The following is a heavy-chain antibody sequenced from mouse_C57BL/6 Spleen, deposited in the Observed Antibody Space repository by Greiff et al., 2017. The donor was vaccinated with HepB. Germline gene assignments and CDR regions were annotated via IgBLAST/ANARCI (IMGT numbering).Heavy chain of an antibody. D-gene: IGHD1-1*01. CDR1: GYSITSGYY. CDR3: ARGDYYYGSSGAMDY. CDR2: ISYDGSN. J-gene: IGHJ4*01. V-gene: IGHV3-6*01. Sequence: VQLKESGPGLVKPSQSLSLTCSVTGYSITSGYYWNWIRQFPGNKLEWMGYISYDGSNNYNPSLKNRISITRDTSKNQFFLKLNSVTTEDTATYYCARGDYYYGSSGAMDYWGQGTSVTVSS.